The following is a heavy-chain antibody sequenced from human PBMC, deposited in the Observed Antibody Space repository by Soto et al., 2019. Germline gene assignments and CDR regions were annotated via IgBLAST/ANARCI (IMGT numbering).Heavy chain of an antibody. CDR3: TRESADFWSGYYPQAFDI. V-gene: IGHV3-49*03. J-gene: IGHJ3*02. CDR2: IRSKAYGGTT. Sequence: GGSLRLSCTASGFTFGDYAMSWFRQAPGKGLEWVGFIRSKAYGGTTEYAASVKGRFTISRDDSKSIAYLQMNSLKTEDTAVYYCTRESADFWSGYYPQAFDIWGQGTMVTVSS. CDR1: GFTFGDYA. D-gene: IGHD3-3*01.